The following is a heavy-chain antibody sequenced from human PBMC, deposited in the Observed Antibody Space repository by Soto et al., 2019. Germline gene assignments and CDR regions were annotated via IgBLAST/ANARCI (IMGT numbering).Heavy chain of an antibody. V-gene: IGHV4-34*01. CDR1: GGSISGYY. Sequence: SETLSLTCAVYGGSISGYYWSWIRQPPGKGLEWIGESNHSGSTNYNPSLKSRVTISVDTSKNQFSLKLSSVTAADTAVYYCARGGPLLSGYYGGYYYYYGMDVWGQGTTVTVSS. D-gene: IGHD3-3*01. CDR2: SNHSGST. CDR3: ARGGPLLSGYYGGYYYYYGMDV. J-gene: IGHJ6*02.